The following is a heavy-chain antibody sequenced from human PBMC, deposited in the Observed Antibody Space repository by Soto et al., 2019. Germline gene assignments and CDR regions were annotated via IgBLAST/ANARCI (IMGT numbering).Heavy chain of an antibody. Sequence: QVQLQESGPGLVKPSQTLSPTCTVSAGSIRSGDYYWTWIRQPPGKGLEWIGYIDHSGSAYYNPSLKSRATISIDTSNNQFSLKMTSVTAADTAVYYCAGELGTFYFDHWGQGTLVTVSS. CDR2: IDHSGSA. CDR1: AGSIRSGDYY. J-gene: IGHJ4*02. V-gene: IGHV4-30-4*01. D-gene: IGHD7-27*01. CDR3: AGELGTFYFDH.